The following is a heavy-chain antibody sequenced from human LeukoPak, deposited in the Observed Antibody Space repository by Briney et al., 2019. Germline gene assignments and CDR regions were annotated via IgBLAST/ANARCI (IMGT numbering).Heavy chain of an antibody. CDR3: ARKSPATAGDGAFDI. J-gene: IGHJ3*02. Sequence: GGSLRLSCAASGFTFSSYAMHWVRQAPGKGLEWVAVISYDGSNKYYADSVKGRFTISRDNSKNTLYLQMNGLRAEDTAVYYCARKSPATAGDGAFDIWGQGTMVTVSS. D-gene: IGHD1-14*01. V-gene: IGHV3-30*01. CDR2: ISYDGSNK. CDR1: GFTFSSYA.